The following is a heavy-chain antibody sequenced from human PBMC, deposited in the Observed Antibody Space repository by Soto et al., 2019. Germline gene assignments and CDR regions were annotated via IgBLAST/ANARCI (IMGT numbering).Heavy chain of an antibody. CDR2: IRSKAYGGTT. CDR3: TRLRVVDDYSNLPTEDWFDP. J-gene: IGHJ5*02. CDR1: GFTFGDYA. Sequence: GGSLRLSCPASGFTFGDYAMSWFRQAPGKGLEWVGFIRSKAYGGTTEYAASVKGRFTISRDDSKSIAYLQMNSLKTEDTAVYYCTRLRVVDDYSNLPTEDWFDPWGQGTLVTVSS. V-gene: IGHV3-49*03. D-gene: IGHD4-4*01.